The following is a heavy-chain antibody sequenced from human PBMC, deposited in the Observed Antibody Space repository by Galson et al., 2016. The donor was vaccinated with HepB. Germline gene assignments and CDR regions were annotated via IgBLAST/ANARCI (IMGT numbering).Heavy chain of an antibody. CDR3: ARRPKSSFFDQYYGVDV. Sequence: SETLSLTCAVSGDSVNNNNWWTWVRQSPGKGLEWIGEVDPTGNTNYNPSLKRRVTISLDKPKNQFYLKATSLTAADTAVYYCARRPKSSFFDQYYGVDVWGQGTTVTVSS. J-gene: IGHJ6*02. D-gene: IGHD3-16*01. CDR1: GDSVNNNNW. V-gene: IGHV4-4*02. CDR2: VDPTGNT.